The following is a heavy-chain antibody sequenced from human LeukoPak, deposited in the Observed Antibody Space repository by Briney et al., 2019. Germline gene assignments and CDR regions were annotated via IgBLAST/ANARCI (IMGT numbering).Heavy chain of an antibody. CDR1: GGSISSYY. V-gene: IGHV4-59*01. Sequence: PSETLSLTCTVSGGSISSYYCNWLRQPPRKGLEWLGDVYYSGSTNYNPSLKSRVTISVDTSKNQFSLKLSSVTAADTAVYYCARGHYEFGELANWFDRWGQGTLVTVSS. CDR2: VYYSGST. J-gene: IGHJ5*02. D-gene: IGHD3-10*01. CDR3: ARGHYEFGELANWFDR.